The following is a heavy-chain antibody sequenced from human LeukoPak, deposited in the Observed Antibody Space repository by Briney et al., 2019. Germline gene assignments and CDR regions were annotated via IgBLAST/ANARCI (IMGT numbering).Heavy chain of an antibody. J-gene: IGHJ3*02. V-gene: IGHV1-24*01. Sequence: ASVKVSCKVSGYTLTELSMHWVRQAPGKGLEWMGGFDPEDGETIHAQKFQGRVTMTEDTSTDTAYMELSSLRSEDTAVYYCATAIVSGDAFDIWGQGTMVTVSS. CDR3: ATAIVSGDAFDI. CDR1: GYTLTELS. D-gene: IGHD2/OR15-2a*01. CDR2: FDPEDGET.